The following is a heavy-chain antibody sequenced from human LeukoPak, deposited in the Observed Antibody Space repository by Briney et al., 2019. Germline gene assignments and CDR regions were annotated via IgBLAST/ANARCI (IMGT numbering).Heavy chain of an antibody. CDR2: ISGSGGST. Sequence: HPGGSLRLSCAASGFAFSTYWMHWVRQAPGKGLEWVSAISGSGGSTYYADSVKGRFTISRDNSKNTLYLQMNSLRAEDTAVYYCAKARGPYSSGWYVDYYYGMDVWGQGTTVTVSS. J-gene: IGHJ6*02. CDR1: GFAFSTYW. V-gene: IGHV3-23*01. CDR3: AKARGPYSSGWYVDYYYGMDV. D-gene: IGHD6-19*01.